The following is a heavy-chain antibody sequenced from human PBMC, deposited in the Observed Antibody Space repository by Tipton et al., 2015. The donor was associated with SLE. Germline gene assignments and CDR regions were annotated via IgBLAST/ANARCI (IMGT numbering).Heavy chain of an antibody. CDR3: ARDGGDYGS. CDR1: GGSISSSSYY. V-gene: IGHV4-39*07. Sequence: LRLSCAVSGGSISSSSYYWGWIRQPPGKGLEWIGSIYYSGSTYYNPSLKSRVTMSVDTSKNQFSLKLSSVTAADTAVYYCARDGGDYGSWGQGTLVTVSS. D-gene: IGHD4-17*01. CDR2: IYYSGST. J-gene: IGHJ5*02.